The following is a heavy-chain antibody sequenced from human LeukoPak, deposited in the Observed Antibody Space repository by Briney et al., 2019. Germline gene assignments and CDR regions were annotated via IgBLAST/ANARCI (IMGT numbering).Heavy chain of an antibody. Sequence: GGSLRLSCAASGFTFSNYDKNWVRQAPGKGLEWVSAISGSGGSTYYADSVKGRFTISRDNSKNTLYLQMDSLRAEDTAVYYCARASSSWFKGFDYWGQGTLVTVSS. V-gene: IGHV3-23*01. J-gene: IGHJ4*02. CDR2: ISGSGGST. CDR1: GFTFSNYD. CDR3: ARASSSWFKGFDY. D-gene: IGHD6-13*01.